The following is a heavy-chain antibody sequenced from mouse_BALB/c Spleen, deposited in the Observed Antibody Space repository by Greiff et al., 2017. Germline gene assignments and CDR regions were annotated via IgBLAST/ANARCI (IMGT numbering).Heavy chain of an antibody. V-gene: IGHV5-12-1*01. J-gene: IGHJ3*01. D-gene: IGHD1-2*01. CDR3: ASPQGTATVAY. CDR2: ISSGGGST. CDR1: GFAFSSYD. Sequence: EVQRVESGGGLVKPGGSLKLSCAASGFAFSSYDMSWVRQTPEKRLEWVAYISSGGGSTYYPDTVKGRFTISRDNAKNTLYLQMSSLKSEDTAMYYCASPQGTATVAYWGQGTLVTVSA.